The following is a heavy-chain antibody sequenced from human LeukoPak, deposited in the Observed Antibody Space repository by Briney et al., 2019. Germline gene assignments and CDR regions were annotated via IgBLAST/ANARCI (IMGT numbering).Heavy chain of an antibody. D-gene: IGHD3-10*01. CDR2: ISHSGST. V-gene: IGHV4-39*01. Sequence: SETLSLTCTVSGGSIISSTYFWGWIRQPPGKGLEWTGSISHSGSTYYNPSLKSRVTISVDTSKNQLSLRLRSVTAADTAVYYCARLYSGTRPPDYWGQGTLVTVSS. CDR3: ARLYSGTRPPDY. CDR1: GGSIISSTYF. J-gene: IGHJ4*02.